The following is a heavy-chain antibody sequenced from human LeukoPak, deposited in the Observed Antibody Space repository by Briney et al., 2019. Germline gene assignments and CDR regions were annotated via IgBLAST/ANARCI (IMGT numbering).Heavy chain of an antibody. CDR3: LSRQLVRAGAFDI. CDR2: ISSSSSYI. D-gene: IGHD6-6*01. V-gene: IGHV3-21*01. J-gene: IGHJ3*02. Sequence: GGSLRLSCAASGFTFSSYSMNWVRQAPGKGLEWVSSISSSSSYIYYADSVKGRFTISRDNAKNSLYLQMSSLRAEDTAVYYCLSRQLVRAGAFDIWGQGTMVTVSS. CDR1: GFTFSSYS.